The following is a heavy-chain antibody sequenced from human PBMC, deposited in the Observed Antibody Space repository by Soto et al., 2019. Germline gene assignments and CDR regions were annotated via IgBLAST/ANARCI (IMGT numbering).Heavy chain of an antibody. CDR1: GGTFSTSA. Sequence: QVQVVQSGAEVKKPGSSVKVSCKTSGGTFSTSAISWVRQAPGQGLEWMGGIMPIFRTADYAQKFQGRVTITADESTTTACLELSSLRSEDTAVYYCARDKDRPQLGGNYFYIMDVWGQGTTVTVTS. J-gene: IGHJ6*02. CDR2: IMPIFRTA. V-gene: IGHV1-69*12. D-gene: IGHD3-3*02. CDR3: ARDKDRPQLGGNYFYIMDV.